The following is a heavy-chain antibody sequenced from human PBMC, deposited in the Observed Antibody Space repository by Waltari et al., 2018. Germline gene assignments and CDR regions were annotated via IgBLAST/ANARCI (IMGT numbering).Heavy chain of an antibody. V-gene: IGHV4-59*01. J-gene: IGHJ2*01. Sequence: QVQLQESGPGLVKPSETLSLTCTVAGGSISSYYWSWIRQPTGKGLEWIGYIYYSGSTNYNPSLKSRVTISVDTSKNQFSLKLSSVTAADTAVYYCARDVTGTTEGYWYFDLWGRGTLVTVSS. CDR1: GGSISSYY. CDR3: ARDVTGTTEGYWYFDL. CDR2: IYYSGST. D-gene: IGHD1-7*01.